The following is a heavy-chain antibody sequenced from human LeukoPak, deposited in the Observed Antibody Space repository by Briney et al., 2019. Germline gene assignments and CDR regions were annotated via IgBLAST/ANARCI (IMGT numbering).Heavy chain of an antibody. J-gene: IGHJ4*02. CDR1: GFTVSSNY. CDR3: ARVKRDGYNPTWVDY. Sequence: GGSLRLSCAASGFTVSSNYMSWVRQAPGKGLEWVSVLYSGGSAYYADSVKGRFTISRDHSKNTLYLQMYSLRVEDTAVYYCARVKRDGYNPTWVDYWGQGTLVTVSS. CDR2: LYSGGSA. V-gene: IGHV3-53*01. D-gene: IGHD5-24*01.